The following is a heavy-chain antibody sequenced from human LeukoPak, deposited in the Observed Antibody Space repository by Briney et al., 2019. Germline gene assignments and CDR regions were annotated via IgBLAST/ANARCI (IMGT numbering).Heavy chain of an antibody. J-gene: IGHJ4*02. D-gene: IGHD3-22*01. CDR1: GFSFSTFS. CDR3: ARERSGYYFDY. Sequence: GGSLRLSCAASGFSFSTFSMNWVRQAPGKELEYVSIISGNGRSITYADSVKGRFTVSRDNSKNTLYLQMGSLRAEDTAVYYCARERSGYYFDYWGQGTLVTVSS. V-gene: IGHV3-64*02. CDR2: ISGNGRSI.